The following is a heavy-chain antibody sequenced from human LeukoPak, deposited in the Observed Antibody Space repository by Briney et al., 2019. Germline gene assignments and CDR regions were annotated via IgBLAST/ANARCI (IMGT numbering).Heavy chain of an antibody. CDR3: ARGSVVVVPAATGYYYYMDV. Sequence: SETLSLTCTVSGGSISSYYWSWIRQPPGKGLEWIGYIYCSGSTNYNPSLKSRVTISVDTSKNQFSLKLSSVTAADTAVYYCARGSVVVVPAATGYYYYMDVWGKGTTVTVSS. CDR2: IYCSGST. V-gene: IGHV4-59*01. J-gene: IGHJ6*03. D-gene: IGHD2-2*01. CDR1: GGSISSYY.